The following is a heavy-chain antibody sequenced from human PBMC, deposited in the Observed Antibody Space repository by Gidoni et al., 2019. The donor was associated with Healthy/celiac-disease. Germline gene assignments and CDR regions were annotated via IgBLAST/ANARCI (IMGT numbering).Heavy chain of an antibody. CDR3: ANWDWGEQLVGWDAFDI. CDR2: IRYDGSNK. Sequence: QVQLVESGGGVVQPGGFLRLSCAASGFTFSSYGMHWVRQAPGKGLEWVAFIRYDGSNKYYADSVKGRFTISRDNSKNTLYLQMNSLRAEDTAVYYCANWDWGEQLVGWDAFDIWGQGTMVTVSS. J-gene: IGHJ3*02. CDR1: GFTFSSYG. V-gene: IGHV3-30*02. D-gene: IGHD6-6*01.